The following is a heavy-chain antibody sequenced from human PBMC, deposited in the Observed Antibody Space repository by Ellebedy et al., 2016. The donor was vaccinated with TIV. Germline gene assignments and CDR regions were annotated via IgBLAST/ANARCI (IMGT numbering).Heavy chain of an antibody. CDR1: GFTFSNAW. CDR3: VQEDSSALDAFDI. J-gene: IGHJ3*02. Sequence: GGSLGLSCAASGFTFSNAWMSWVRQAPGKGLECVSLIYSGGTTHYADSVKDRFTISRDNSKNTLYLQMSSLRAEDTAVYYCVQEDSSALDAFDIWGQGTMVTVSS. V-gene: IGHV3-66*01. D-gene: IGHD3-22*01. CDR2: IYSGGTT.